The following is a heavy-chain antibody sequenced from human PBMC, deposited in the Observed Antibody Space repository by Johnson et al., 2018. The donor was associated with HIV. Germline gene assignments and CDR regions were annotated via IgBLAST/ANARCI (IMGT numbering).Heavy chain of an antibody. D-gene: IGHD1-26*01. J-gene: IGHJ3*02. CDR1: GFTFSTYD. V-gene: IGHV3-30-3*01. Sequence: QVHLVESGGGVVQPGRSLRLSCAASGFTFSTYDMHWVRQAPGKGLEWVAVISYDGANKYYADSVDGRFTISRDNAKNSLYLQMNSLSAEDTAVYYCARDLSGSYRSDAFDIWGQGTMVTVSS. CDR3: ARDLSGSYRSDAFDI. CDR2: ISYDGANK.